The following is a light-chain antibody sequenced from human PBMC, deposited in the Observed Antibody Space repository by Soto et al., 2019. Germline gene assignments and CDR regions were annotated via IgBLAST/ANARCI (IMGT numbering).Light chain of an antibody. J-gene: IGLJ3*02. V-gene: IGLV2-14*01. CDR1: SSDVGAYNF. CDR3: YSYRGSNAWV. Sequence: QSVLTQPASVSGSPGQSITISCTGTSSDVGAYNFVSWYQHHPGTAPKLMIYEVSNRPSGASNRFSGYKSGNTASLTISGLQTEDEADYYCYSYRGSNAWVFGGGTKLTVL. CDR2: EVS.